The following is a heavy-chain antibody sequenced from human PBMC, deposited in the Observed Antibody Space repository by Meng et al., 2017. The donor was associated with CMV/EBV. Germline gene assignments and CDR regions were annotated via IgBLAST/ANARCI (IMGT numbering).Heavy chain of an antibody. J-gene: IGHJ2*01. V-gene: IGHV1-2*02. CDR2: INPNSGGT. CDR3: ATYIGNYINWYFDL. D-gene: IGHD1-7*01. Sequence: QGKLVRFGAEVKKPGASVKVSCKASGYTFTGYYMHWVRQAPGQGLEWMGWINPNSGGTNYAQKFQGRVTMTRDTSISTAYMELSRLRSDDTAVYYCATYIGNYINWYFDLWGRGTLVTVFS. CDR1: GYTFTGYY.